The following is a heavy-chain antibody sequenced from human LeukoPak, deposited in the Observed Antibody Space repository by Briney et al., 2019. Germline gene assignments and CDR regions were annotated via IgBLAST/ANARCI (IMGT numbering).Heavy chain of an antibody. J-gene: IGHJ4*02. V-gene: IGHV4-61*02. CDR1: GGSISSGSYY. CDR3: ARDSFNGWFDY. CDR2: IYTSGST. D-gene: IGHD2-8*01. Sequence: SETLSLTCTVSGGSISSGSYYWSWIRQPAGKGLEWIGRIYTSGSTNYNPSLKTRGTISVDTSKNQFSLKLSSVTAADTAVYYCARDSFNGWFDYWGQGTLVTVSS.